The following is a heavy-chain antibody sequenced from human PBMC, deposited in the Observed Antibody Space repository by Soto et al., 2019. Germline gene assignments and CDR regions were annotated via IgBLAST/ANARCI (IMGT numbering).Heavy chain of an antibody. V-gene: IGHV6-1*01. Sequence: PSQTLALPCAISGDSVSSNSAACNFIRQSPSRGLEWLGRTYFRSKWYNDYALSVKSRITINPDTSKNQFSLQLNSVTPEDTAVYYCARTPASGTLDPWGQGTLVTVSS. CDR2: TYFRSKWYN. CDR3: ARTPASGTLDP. J-gene: IGHJ5*02. D-gene: IGHD6-13*01. CDR1: GDSVSSNSAA.